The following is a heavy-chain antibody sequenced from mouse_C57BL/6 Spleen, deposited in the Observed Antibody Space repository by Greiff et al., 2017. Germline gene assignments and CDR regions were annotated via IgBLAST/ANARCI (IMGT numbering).Heavy chain of an antibody. CDR3: ARSYGSSSYYFDY. D-gene: IGHD1-1*01. V-gene: IGHV1-4*01. CDR1: GYTFTSYT. Sequence: VKLMESGAELARPGASVKMSCKASGYTFTSYTMHWVKQRPGQGLEWIGYINPSSGYTKYNQKFKDKATLTADKSSSTAYMQLSSLTSEDSAVYYCARSYGSSSYYFDYWGQGTTLTVSS. J-gene: IGHJ2*01. CDR2: INPSSGYT.